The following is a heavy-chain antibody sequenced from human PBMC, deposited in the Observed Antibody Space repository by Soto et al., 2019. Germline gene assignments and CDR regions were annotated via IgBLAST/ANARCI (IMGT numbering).Heavy chain of an antibody. J-gene: IGHJ4*02. CDR3: ARQYSSSWFDY. CDR2: IYYSGST. CDR1: GGSITNNNYY. V-gene: IGHV4-39*01. Sequence: PSETLSLTCTVSGGSITNNNYYWGWIREPPGKGLEWIGSIYYSGSTYYNPSLKSRVTISVDTSKTQFSLRLSSVTAADTAVYFYARQYSSSWFDYWGQGTLVTVSS. D-gene: IGHD6-13*01.